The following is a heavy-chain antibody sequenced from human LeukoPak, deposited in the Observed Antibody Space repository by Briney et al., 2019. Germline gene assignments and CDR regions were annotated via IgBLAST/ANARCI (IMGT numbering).Heavy chain of an antibody. CDR3: DRIVVVPAAPIPHYYYGMDV. Sequence: GSVSVSCTASGYTFTNYGIRWVRQAPGQGLEWMGGIRAYSGNKNYAERLQGRVTMTTDTSTSTAYMELESLRSEDTAVYYCDRIVVVPAAPIPHYYYGMDVWGQGTTVTVSS. CDR1: GYTFTNYG. CDR2: IRAYSGNK. J-gene: IGHJ6*02. V-gene: IGHV1-18*01. D-gene: IGHD2-2*01.